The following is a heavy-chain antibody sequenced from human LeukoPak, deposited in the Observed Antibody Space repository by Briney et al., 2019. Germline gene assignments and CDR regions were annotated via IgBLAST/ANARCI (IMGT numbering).Heavy chain of an antibody. D-gene: IGHD1-26*01. Sequence: GGSLRLSCAASGFTFSSYGMHWVRQAPGKGLEWVAVISYDGSNKYYADSVKGRFTISRDNSKNTLYLQMNSLRAEDTAVYYCARVSGSYSLYYYMDVWGKGTTVTVSS. J-gene: IGHJ6*03. CDR3: ARVSGSYSLYYYMDV. V-gene: IGHV3-30*03. CDR2: ISYDGSNK. CDR1: GFTFSSYG.